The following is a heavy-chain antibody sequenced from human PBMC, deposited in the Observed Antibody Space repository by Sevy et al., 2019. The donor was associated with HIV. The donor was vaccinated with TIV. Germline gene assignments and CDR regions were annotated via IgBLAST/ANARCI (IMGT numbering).Heavy chain of an antibody. J-gene: IGHJ5*02. D-gene: IGHD6-19*01. Sequence: GGSLRLSCAASGFTISSHWMHWVRQAPGKGLVWVSRLNGDGSSSSYADFVKGRFTISRDNGKNTVYLQISSLTADDTAVYYCTRGRSGTYGWFDPWGQGTLVTVSS. CDR3: TRGRSGTYGWFDP. V-gene: IGHV3-74*01. CDR1: GFTISSHW. CDR2: LNGDGSSS.